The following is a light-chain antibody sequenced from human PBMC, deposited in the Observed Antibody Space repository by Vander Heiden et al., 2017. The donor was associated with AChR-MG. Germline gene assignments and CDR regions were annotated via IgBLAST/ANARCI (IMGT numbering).Light chain of an antibody. CDR2: GAS. CDR1: QSLSSSY. Sequence: EIVLMQSTGTLSLSPGERATLSCRASQSLSSSYLAWYQQKPGQAPRLLIYGASSRATGIPDRFSDSGSGTHFTLTISRLEPEDFAVYYCQQYGSSPRTFGQGTKVEIK. CDR3: QQYGSSPRT. J-gene: IGKJ1*01. V-gene: IGKV3-20*01.